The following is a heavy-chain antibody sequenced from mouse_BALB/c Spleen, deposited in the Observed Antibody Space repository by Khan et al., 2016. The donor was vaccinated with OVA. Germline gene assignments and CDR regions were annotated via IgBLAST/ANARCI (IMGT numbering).Heavy chain of an antibody. CDR2: IFPVDGRT. V-gene: IGHV1S56*01. D-gene: IGHD1-1*01. Sequence: QVQLLQSGRELVKPGASVNMSCKTSDYTFINYYIHWVKQTPGQGLEWIGWIFPVDGRTKYNEKFKGRTALTADKSSSTAYMQLSSLTSEDSAIYFCATSNYGSHWYFDDWGEGTTVTVSS. J-gene: IGHJ1*01. CDR3: ATSNYGSHWYFDD. CDR1: DYTFINYY.